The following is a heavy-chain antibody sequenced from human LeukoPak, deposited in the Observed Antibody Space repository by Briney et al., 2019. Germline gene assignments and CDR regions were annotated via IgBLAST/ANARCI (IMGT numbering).Heavy chain of an antibody. D-gene: IGHD6-6*01. CDR3: AGDFIEDSSRGT. CDR2: INHSGST. V-gene: IGHV4-34*01. Sequence: SETLSLTCAVYGGSFSGYYWSWIRQPPGKGLEWIGEINHSGSTNYNPSLKSRVTISVDTSKNQFSLKLSSVTAADTAVYYCAGDFIEDSSRGTWGQGTLVTVSS. CDR1: GGSFSGYY. J-gene: IGHJ5*02.